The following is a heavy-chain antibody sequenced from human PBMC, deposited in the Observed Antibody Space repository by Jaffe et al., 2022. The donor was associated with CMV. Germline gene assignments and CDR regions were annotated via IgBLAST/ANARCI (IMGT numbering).Heavy chain of an antibody. D-gene: IGHD6-13*01. CDR2: SRSKAYGGAT. Sequence: EVQLVESGGGLVKPGRSLRLSCITSGFSFGDYGMNWFRQAPGKGLEWVGFSRSKAYGGATEYAASVKGRFIISRDESKKIAYLEMNSLKSEDTAVYYCSREMAVLGYVYGLDVWGQGTTVIVSS. V-gene: IGHV3-49*05. CDR1: GFSFGDYG. J-gene: IGHJ6*02. CDR3: SREMAVLGYVYGLDV.